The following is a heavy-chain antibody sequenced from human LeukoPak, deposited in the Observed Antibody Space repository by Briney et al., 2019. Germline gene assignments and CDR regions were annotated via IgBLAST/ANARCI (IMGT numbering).Heavy chain of an antibody. CDR1: GFTFSNAW. J-gene: IGHJ4*02. D-gene: IGHD3-22*01. CDR3: ITISMIIVVVST. CDR2: IKSKTDGGTT. V-gene: IGHV3-15*01. Sequence: GGSLRLSCAASGFTFSNAWMSWVRQAPGKGLEWVGRIKSKTDGGTTDYAAPVKGRFTISRDDSKNTLYLQMNSLKTEDTAVYYCITISMIIVVVSTWGQGTLVSVSS.